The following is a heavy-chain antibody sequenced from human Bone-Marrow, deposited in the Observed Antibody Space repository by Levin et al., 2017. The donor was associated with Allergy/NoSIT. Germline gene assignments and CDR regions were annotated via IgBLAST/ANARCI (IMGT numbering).Heavy chain of an antibody. J-gene: IGHJ4*02. CDR2: IYTSGST. V-gene: IGHV4-4*07. Sequence: SSETLSLTCTVSGGSISSYYWSWIRQPAGKGLEWIGRIYTSGSTNYNPSLKSRVTMSVDTSKNQFSLKLSSVTAADTAVYYCARETGCSSTSCYLWFGSLFDYWGQGTLVTVSS. CDR3: ARETGCSSTSCYLWFGSLFDY. D-gene: IGHD2-2*01. CDR1: GGSISSYY.